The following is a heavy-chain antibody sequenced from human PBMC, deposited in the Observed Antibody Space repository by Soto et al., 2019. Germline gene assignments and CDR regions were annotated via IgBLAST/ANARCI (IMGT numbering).Heavy chain of an antibody. CDR2: ISYDGSNK. Sequence: GGSLRLSCAASGFTFSGYAMHWVRQAPGKGLEWVAVISYDGSNKYYADSVKGRFTISRDNSKNTLYLQMNSLRAEDTAVYYCAKGGGGYYYYGMDVWGQGTTVTV. J-gene: IGHJ6*02. CDR1: GFTFSGYA. D-gene: IGHD2-15*01. CDR3: AKGGGGYYYYGMDV. V-gene: IGHV3-30-3*01.